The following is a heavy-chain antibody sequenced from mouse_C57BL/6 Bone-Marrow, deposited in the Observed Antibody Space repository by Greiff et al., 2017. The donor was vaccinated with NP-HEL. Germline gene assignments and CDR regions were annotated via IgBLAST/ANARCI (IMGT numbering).Heavy chain of an antibody. CDR2: IHPNSGST. V-gene: IGHV1-64*01. J-gene: IGHJ1*03. CDR3: ARKGTTVVARYFDV. D-gene: IGHD1-1*01. Sequence: QVQLKQPGAELVKPGASVKLSCKASGYTFTSYWMHWVKQRPGQGLEWIGMIHPNSGSTNYNEKFKSKATLTVDKSSSTAYMQLSSLTSEDSAVYYCARKGTTVVARYFDVWGTGTTVTVSS. CDR1: GYTFTSYW.